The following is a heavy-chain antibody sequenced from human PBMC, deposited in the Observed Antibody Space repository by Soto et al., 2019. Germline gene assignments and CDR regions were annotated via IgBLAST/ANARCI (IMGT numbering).Heavy chain of an antibody. D-gene: IGHD3-22*01. CDR3: AKDWYAYYYDSSGYNPGFDY. V-gene: IGHV3-30*18. J-gene: IGHJ4*02. CDR2: ISYDGSNK. CDR1: GFTFSSYG. Sequence: GGSLRLSCAASGFTFSSYGMHWVRQARGKGLEWVAVISYDGSNKYYADSVKGQFTISRDNSKNTLFLQMNSLSAEDTAVYYCAKDWYAYYYDSSGYNPGFDYWGQGTLVTVSS.